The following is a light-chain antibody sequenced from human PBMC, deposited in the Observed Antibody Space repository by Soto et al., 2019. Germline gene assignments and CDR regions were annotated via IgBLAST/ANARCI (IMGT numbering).Light chain of an antibody. J-gene: IGLJ1*01. V-gene: IGLV1-44*01. CDR2: SNN. CDR1: SSSIGGNA. Sequence: QSVLTQPPSASGTPGQRVTISCSGSSSSIGGNAVNWYHQLPGTSPKLLIYSNNRRPSGVPDRFSGSKSGTSASLAISGLQSEDEADYYCVSWDDSLNGYVFGTGTKLTVL. CDR3: VSWDDSLNGYV.